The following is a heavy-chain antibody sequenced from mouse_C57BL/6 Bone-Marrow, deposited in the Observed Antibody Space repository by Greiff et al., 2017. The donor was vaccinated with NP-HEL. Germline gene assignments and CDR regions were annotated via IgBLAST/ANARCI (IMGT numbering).Heavy chain of an antibody. CDR1: GYAFSSSW. Sequence: QVQLQQSGPELVKPGASVKISCKASGYAFSSSWMNWVKQRPGKGLEWIGRIYPGDGDPNYNGKFKGKATLTADKSSSTAYMQLSSLTSEDSAVYFCARYSKETMDYWGQGTSVTVSS. CDR3: ARYSKETMDY. D-gene: IGHD2-5*01. J-gene: IGHJ4*01. CDR2: IYPGDGDP. V-gene: IGHV1-82*01.